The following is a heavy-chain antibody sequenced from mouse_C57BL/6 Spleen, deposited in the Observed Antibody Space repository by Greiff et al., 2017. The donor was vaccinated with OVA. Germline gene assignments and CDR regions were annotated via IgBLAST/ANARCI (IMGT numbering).Heavy chain of an antibody. Sequence: DVKLVESGGDLVKPGGSLKLSCAASGFTFSSYGMSWVRQTPDKRLEWVATISSGGSYTYYPDSVKGRFTISRDNAKNTLYLQMSSLKSEDTAMYYCARRGNYGRYFDVWGTGTTVTVSS. J-gene: IGHJ1*03. D-gene: IGHD2-1*01. V-gene: IGHV5-6*02. CDR1: GFTFSSYG. CDR2: ISSGGSYT. CDR3: ARRGNYGRYFDV.